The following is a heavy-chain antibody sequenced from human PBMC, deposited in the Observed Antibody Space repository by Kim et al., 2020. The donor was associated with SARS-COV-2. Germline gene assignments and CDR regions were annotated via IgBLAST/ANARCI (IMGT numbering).Heavy chain of an antibody. CDR1: GGSISSYY. CDR2: IYYSGST. J-gene: IGHJ4*02. Sequence: SETLSLTCTVSGGSISSYYWSWIRQPPGKGLEWIGYIYYSGSTNYNPSLKSRVTISVDTSKNQFSLKLSSVIAADTAVYYCARNVRGTAAAGFGYWGQGTLVTVSS. CDR3: ARNVRGTAAAGFGY. D-gene: IGHD6-13*01. V-gene: IGHV4-59*13.